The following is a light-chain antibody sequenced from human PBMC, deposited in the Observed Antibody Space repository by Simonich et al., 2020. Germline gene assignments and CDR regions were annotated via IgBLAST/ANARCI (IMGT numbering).Light chain of an antibody. CDR2: WAS. V-gene: IGKV4-1*01. CDR3: QQYYSTPPT. J-gene: IGKJ1*01. CDR1: QSVLYSSNNKNY. Sequence: DIVMTQSPDSLAVSLGESATINCKSSQSVLYSSNNKNYLAWYQTKPGQPPKLLIYWASTRESGVPDRFSGSGSGTDFTLTISSLQAEDVAVYYCQQYYSTPPTFGQGTKVEIK.